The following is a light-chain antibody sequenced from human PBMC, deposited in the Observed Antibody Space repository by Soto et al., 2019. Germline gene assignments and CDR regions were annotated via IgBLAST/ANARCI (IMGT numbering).Light chain of an antibody. CDR1: QSVSSSY. CDR2: GAS. J-gene: IGKJ1*01. V-gene: IGKV3-20*01. Sequence: EIVLTQSPGTLSLSPGERATLSCRASQSVSSSYLAWYQQKPGQAPRVXIYGASSRATGIPDRFSGSGSGTDFTLTISRLEPEDFEVYYCQQYGNSPPTFGQGTKVDIK. CDR3: QQYGNSPPT.